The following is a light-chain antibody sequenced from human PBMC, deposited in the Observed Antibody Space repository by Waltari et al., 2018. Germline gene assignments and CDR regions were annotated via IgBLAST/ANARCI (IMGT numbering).Light chain of an antibody. CDR1: SSDVGGYNY. V-gene: IGLV2-14*01. J-gene: IGLJ3*02. Sequence: QSALTQPASVSGSPGQSITISCTGTSSDVGGYNYVSWYQQHPGKAPKLMIYDVTNRPSGVSHRCSGSKSRDTASLTISELQADDEADYYCCSFISSSTWLFGGRTKLTVL. CDR3: CSFISSSTWL. CDR2: DVT.